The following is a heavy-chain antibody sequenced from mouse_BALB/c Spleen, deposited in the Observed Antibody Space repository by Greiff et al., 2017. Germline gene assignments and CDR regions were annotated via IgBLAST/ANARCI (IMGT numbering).Heavy chain of an antibody. V-gene: IGHV1-4*01. Sequence: VQGVESGAELARPGASVKMSCKASGYTFTSYWMHWVKQRPGQGLEWIGYINPSTGYTEYNQKFKDKATLTADKSSSTAYMQLSSLTSEDSAVYYCARNPLGYFDVWGAGTTVTVSS. J-gene: IGHJ1*01. CDR3: ARNPLGYFDV. CDR2: INPSTGYT. CDR1: GYTFTSYW.